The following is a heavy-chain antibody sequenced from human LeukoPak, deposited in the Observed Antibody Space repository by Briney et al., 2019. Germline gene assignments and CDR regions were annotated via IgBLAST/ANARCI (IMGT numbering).Heavy chain of an antibody. J-gene: IGHJ6*03. CDR2: MYTSGNT. CDR3: ARDSVYYDGSGYYSNYYYYMDV. V-gene: IGHV4-4*07. D-gene: IGHD3-22*01. Sequence: SETLSLTCSVSGGSINSYHWSWIRQPAGKGLEWIGRMYTSGNTNYNPSLKSRITMSVDTSKNQFSPKLGSVTAADTAVYYCARDSVYYDGSGYYSNYYYYMDVWGKGTTVTVSS. CDR1: GGSINSYH.